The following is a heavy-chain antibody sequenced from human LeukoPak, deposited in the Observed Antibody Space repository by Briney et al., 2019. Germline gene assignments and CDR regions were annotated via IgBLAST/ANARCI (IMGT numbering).Heavy chain of an antibody. CDR2: IYYSGST. D-gene: IGHD3-10*01. V-gene: IGHV4-39*07. J-gene: IGHJ4*02. CDR3: ARVGLYTGYFDY. Sequence: SETLSLTCTVSGGSISSSSYYWGWIRQPPGKGLEWIGSIYYSGSTYYNPSLKSRVTISVDTSKNQFSLKLSSVTAADTAVYYCARVGLYTGYFDYWGQGTLVTVSS. CDR1: GGSISSSSYY.